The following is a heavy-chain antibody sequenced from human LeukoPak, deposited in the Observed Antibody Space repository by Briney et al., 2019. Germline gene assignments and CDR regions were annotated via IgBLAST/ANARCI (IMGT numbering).Heavy chain of an antibody. D-gene: IGHD3-9*01. V-gene: IGHV1-69*04. Sequence: GASVKVSCKASGGTFSSYAISWVRQAPGQGLEWMGRIIPILGIANYAQKFQGRVTITADKSTSTAYMELSSLRSEDTAVYYCASPSGIRYFDFYFDYWGQGTLVTVSS. J-gene: IGHJ4*02. CDR2: IIPILGIA. CDR1: GGTFSSYA. CDR3: ASPSGIRYFDFYFDY.